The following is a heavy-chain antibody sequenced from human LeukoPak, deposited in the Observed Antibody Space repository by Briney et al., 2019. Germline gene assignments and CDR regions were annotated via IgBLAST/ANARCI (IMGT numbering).Heavy chain of an antibody. D-gene: IGHD4-17*01. Sequence: PSETLSLTCAVYGGSFSGYYWSWIRQPPGKGLEWIGEINHSGSTNYNPSLKSRVTISVDTSKNQFSLKVSSVTAADTAVYYCARATAEIYGFAPWGRGTLVTVSS. V-gene: IGHV4-34*01. CDR2: INHSGST. J-gene: IGHJ5*02. CDR3: ARATAEIYGFAP. CDR1: GGSFSGYY.